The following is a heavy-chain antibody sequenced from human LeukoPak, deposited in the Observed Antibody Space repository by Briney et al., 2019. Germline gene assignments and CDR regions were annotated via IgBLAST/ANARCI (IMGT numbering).Heavy chain of an antibody. V-gene: IGHV3-74*01. CDR2: MNSDGTTI. D-gene: IGHD2/OR15-2a*01. Sequence: GGSLRLSCEVSGFTFRTSWMHWVRQAPGGGLVWVSRMNSDGTTINYADSVKGRFTASRDNAKNTLYLQMNSLRAEDTAVYYCARGGNYYLDYWGQGTLATVSS. J-gene: IGHJ4*02. CDR3: ARGGNYYLDY. CDR1: GFTFRTSW.